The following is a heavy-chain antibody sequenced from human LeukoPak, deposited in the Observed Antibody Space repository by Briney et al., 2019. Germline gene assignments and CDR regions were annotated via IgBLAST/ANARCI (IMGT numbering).Heavy chain of an antibody. CDR1: GGSFSGYY. Sequence: PSETLSLTCAVYGGSFSGYYWSWIRQPPGHGLEGIGEINHSGSTSYNPFLKSGVTTSVESSKNHFSLKLSSVTAENTAVDYCARQGYVWGSYRYSGYFDYWGQGTLVTVSS. J-gene: IGHJ4*02. CDR3: ARQGYVWGSYRYSGYFDY. V-gene: IGHV4-34*01. D-gene: IGHD3-16*02. CDR2: INHSGST.